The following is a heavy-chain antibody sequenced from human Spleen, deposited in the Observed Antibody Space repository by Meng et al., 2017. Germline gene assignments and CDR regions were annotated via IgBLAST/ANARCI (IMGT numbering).Heavy chain of an antibody. Sequence: QGHVHEGGDGLFKPPETLSLSCVVHGWSFSDYYWSWIRQPPGKGLEWIGEINHSGSTNYNPSLESRATISVDTSQNNLSLKLSSVTAADSAVYYCARGPTTMAHDFDYWGQGTLVTVSS. CDR1: GWSFSDYY. J-gene: IGHJ4*02. D-gene: IGHD4-11*01. CDR2: INHSGST. CDR3: ARGPTTMAHDFDY. V-gene: IGHV4-34*01.